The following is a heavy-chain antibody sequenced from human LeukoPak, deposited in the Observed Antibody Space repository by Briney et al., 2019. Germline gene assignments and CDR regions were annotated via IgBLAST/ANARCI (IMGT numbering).Heavy chain of an antibody. V-gene: IGHV4-34*01. J-gene: IGHJ4*02. CDR1: GGSFSGYY. CDR2: IYHSGST. D-gene: IGHD3-3*01. Sequence: SETLSLTCAVYGGSFSGYYWSWIRQPPGKGLEWIGEIYHSGSTDYNPSLKSRVTMSVDTSKNQFSLKLSSVTAADTAVYYCARGVTDDFWSGSYYFDYWGQGTLVTVSS. CDR3: ARGVTDDFWSGSYYFDY.